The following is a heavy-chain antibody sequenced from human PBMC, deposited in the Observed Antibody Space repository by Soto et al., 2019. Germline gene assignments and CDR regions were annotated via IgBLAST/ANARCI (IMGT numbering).Heavy chain of an antibody. CDR1: GYTFTSYY. J-gene: IGHJ6*03. Sequence: QVQLVQSGAEVKKPGASVKVSCKASGYTFTSYYMHWVRQAPGQGLEWMGIINPSGGSTSYAQKLQGRGTRTRDTSTSTVYMELSSLRSEDTAVYYCASAKWYSSSSLYYYYMDVWGKGTTVTVSS. CDR2: INPSGGST. D-gene: IGHD6-6*01. V-gene: IGHV1-46*03. CDR3: ASAKWYSSSSLYYYYMDV.